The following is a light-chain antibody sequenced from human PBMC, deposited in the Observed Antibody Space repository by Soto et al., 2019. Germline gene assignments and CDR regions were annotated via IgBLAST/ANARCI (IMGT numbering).Light chain of an antibody. CDR3: QAWDSSSDHPV. CDR2: YDS. J-gene: IGLJ3*02. Sequence: SYELTQPPSVSVAPGKTARITCGGNNIGSKSVHWYQQKPGQAPVLVIYYDSDRPSGIPERFSGSNSANTATLTISRVEAGHEADYYCQAWDSSSDHPVFGGGTKLTVL. CDR1: NIGSKS. V-gene: IGLV3-21*04.